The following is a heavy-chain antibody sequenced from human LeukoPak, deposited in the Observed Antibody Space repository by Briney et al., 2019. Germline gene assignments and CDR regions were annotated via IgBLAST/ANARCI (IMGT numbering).Heavy chain of an antibody. CDR1: GFTFSSYG. D-gene: IGHD4/OR15-4a*01. CDR3: AKDRLITH. CDR2: ISYDGSNK. Sequence: GGSLRLSCAASGFTFSSYGVHWVRQAPGKGLEWVAVISYDGSNKYYADSVKGRFTISRDNSENTLYLQMNSLRAEDTAVYYCAKDRLITHWGQGTLVTVSS. V-gene: IGHV3-30*18. J-gene: IGHJ4*02.